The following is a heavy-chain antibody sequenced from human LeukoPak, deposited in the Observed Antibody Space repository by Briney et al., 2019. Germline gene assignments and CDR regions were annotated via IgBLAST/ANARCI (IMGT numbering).Heavy chain of an antibody. CDR2: ISGSGGST. J-gene: IGHJ4*02. D-gene: IGHD3-22*01. V-gene: IGHV3-23*01. CDR3: AKGVGYYDSGTYGLYNFDS. CDR1: GFTFSSYA. Sequence: TGGSLRLSCAASGFTFSSYAMTWVRQAPGKGLEWVSAISGSGGSTYYADSVQGRCTISRDNSKNTLYLQMNSLRAEDTAVYYCAKGVGYYDSGTYGLYNFDSWGQGTLVTVSS.